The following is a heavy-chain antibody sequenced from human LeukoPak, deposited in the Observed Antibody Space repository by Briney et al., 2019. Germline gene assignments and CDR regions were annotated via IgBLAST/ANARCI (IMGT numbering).Heavy chain of an antibody. CDR3: ARTHGVVVPAAIWVDP. V-gene: IGHV4-34*01. CDR2: INHSGST. CDR1: GGSFSGYY. Sequence: SETLSLTCAVSGGSFSGYYWSWIRQPPGKGLEWIGEINHSGSTNYNPSLKSRVTISVDTSKNQFSLKLSSVTAADTAVYYCARTHGVVVPAAIWVDPWGQGTLVTVSS. D-gene: IGHD2-2*01. J-gene: IGHJ5*02.